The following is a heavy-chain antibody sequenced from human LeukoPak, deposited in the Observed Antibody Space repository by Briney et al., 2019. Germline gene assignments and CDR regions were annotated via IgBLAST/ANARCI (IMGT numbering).Heavy chain of an antibody. CDR2: TYTGGNS. CDR3: ASQTGTNPY. J-gene: IGHJ4*02. V-gene: IGHV3-53*05. D-gene: IGHD1-7*01. Sequence: GGSLRLSCAASGFTVSSIHMVWVRQAPGKGLEWVSVTYTGGNSYYADSVKGRFIISRDISRNTLYLQMNSLRAEDTAVYYCASQTGTNPYWGQGTLVTVSS. CDR1: GFTVSSIH.